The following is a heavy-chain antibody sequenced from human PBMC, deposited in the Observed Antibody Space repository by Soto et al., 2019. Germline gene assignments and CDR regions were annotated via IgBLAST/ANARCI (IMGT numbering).Heavy chain of an antibody. V-gene: IGHV3-30*18. CDR1: GFTFSSYG. Sequence: PGGSLRLSRVASGFTFSSYGIHWVRQAPGKGLEWVAVVSSDGNIQYYADSVKGRFTISRDNSKNTLYLQMDSLRPEDTAIYYCAKEVAVAGDFDYWGHGTLVTVSS. CDR2: VSSDGNIQ. CDR3: AKEVAVAGDFDY. D-gene: IGHD6-19*01. J-gene: IGHJ4*01.